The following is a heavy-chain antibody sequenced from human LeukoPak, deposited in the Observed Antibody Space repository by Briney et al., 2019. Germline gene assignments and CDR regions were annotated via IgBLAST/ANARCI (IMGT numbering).Heavy chain of an antibody. V-gene: IGHV3-7*01. D-gene: IGHD4-17*01. J-gene: IGHJ4*02. CDR3: ARPTTVGSLFDY. CDR1: GFTFSDYW. CDR2: VKQDGSEK. Sequence: GGSLRLSCAASGFTFSDYWMSWVCQAPGKGLEWVANVKQDGSEKFYVDSVKGRFTISRDNAKNSLYLQMNSLRVEDTAVYYCARPTTVGSLFDYWGQGTLVTVSS.